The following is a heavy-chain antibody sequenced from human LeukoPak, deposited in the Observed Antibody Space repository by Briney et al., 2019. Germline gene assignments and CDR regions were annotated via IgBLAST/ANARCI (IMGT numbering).Heavy chain of an antibody. J-gene: IGHJ4*02. CDR3: ARVNKYCSGVSCYSTY. Sequence: PGGSLRLSCAASGFTFSSYWMSWVRQAPGKGLEWVANIKQDGSEKYYVDSVKGRFTISRDNGKNSLCLQMNSLRVEDTAVYYCARVNKYCSGVSCYSTYWGPGTLVTVSS. D-gene: IGHD2-15*01. CDR1: GFTFSSYW. CDR2: IKQDGSEK. V-gene: IGHV3-7*04.